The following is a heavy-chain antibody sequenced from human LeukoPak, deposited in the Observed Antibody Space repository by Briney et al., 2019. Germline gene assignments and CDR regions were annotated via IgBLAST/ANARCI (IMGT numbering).Heavy chain of an antibody. CDR1: GDSITGYY. J-gene: IGHJ5*02. CDR2: IYYTGNT. D-gene: IGHD3-22*01. CDR3: AREHAYHYYDSSGYYWFDP. Sequence: PSETLSLTCSVSGDSITGYYWGWIRQPPGKGLEWIGNIYYTGNTYYNSSLKSRVTISLDTSKNQFSLKVISMTAADPAVYYCAREHAYHYYDSSGYYWFDPWGQGTLVTVSS. V-gene: IGHV4-39*07.